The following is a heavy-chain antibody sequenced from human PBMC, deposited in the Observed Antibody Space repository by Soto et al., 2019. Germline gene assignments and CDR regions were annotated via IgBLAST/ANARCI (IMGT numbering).Heavy chain of an antibody. V-gene: IGHV2-70*04. CDR3: ARYVDGMDV. CDR1: GFSLSTSGMR. D-gene: IGHD2-15*01. CDR2: IDWDDDK. J-gene: IGHJ6*02. Sequence: SGPTLGNPTQTLTLTCTFSGFSLSTSGMRVSWIRQPPGKALEWLARIDWDDDKFYSTYLKTRLTISKDTSKNQVVLTMTNVDPVDTATYYCARYVDGMDVWGQGTTVTVSS.